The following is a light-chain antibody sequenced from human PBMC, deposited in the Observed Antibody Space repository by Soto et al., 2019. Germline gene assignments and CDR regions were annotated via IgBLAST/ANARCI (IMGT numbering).Light chain of an antibody. J-gene: IGLJ2*01. CDR2: YDS. Sequence: SYELTQPPSVSVAPGKTARITCGGNNIGSKSVHWYQQKPGQAPVLVIYYDSDRPSGIPERFSGSNSGNTATLTISRVEAGDEADYYCQMWDSSTDHLVFGGGTKPTVL. CDR1: NIGSKS. CDR3: QMWDSSTDHLV. V-gene: IGLV3-21*04.